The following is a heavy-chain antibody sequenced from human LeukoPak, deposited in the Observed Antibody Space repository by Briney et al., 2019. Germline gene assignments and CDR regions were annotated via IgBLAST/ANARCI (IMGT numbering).Heavy chain of an antibody. J-gene: IGHJ4*02. CDR3: ARFGPLRYFEPTYNAY. Sequence: GASVKVSCKASGYTFTGYYMHWVRQAPGQGLEGVGWINPNSGGTNYAQKFQGRVTMTRDTSISTAYMELSRLRSDDTAVYYCARFGPLRYFEPTYNAYWGQATLVTVYS. CDR1: GYTFTGYY. D-gene: IGHD3-9*01. CDR2: INPNSGGT. V-gene: IGHV1-2*02.